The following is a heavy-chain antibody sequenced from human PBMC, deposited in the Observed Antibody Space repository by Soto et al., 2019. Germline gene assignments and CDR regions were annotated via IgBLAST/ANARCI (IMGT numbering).Heavy chain of an antibody. Sequence: QVQLVESGGGVVQPGRSLRLSCAASGFTFSSYGMHWVRQAPGKGLEWVAVISYDGSNKYYADSVKGRFTISRDNSKNTLYQQMNSLRADDTAVYYCAKARKPNYDFWSGYYTFGYWGQGTLLTVSS. CDR2: ISYDGSNK. D-gene: IGHD3-3*01. CDR3: AKARKPNYDFWSGYYTFGY. CDR1: GFTFSSYG. J-gene: IGHJ4*02. V-gene: IGHV3-30*18.